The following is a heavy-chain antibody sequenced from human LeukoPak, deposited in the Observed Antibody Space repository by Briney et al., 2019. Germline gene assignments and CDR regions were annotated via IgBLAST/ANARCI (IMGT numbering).Heavy chain of an antibody. V-gene: IGHV3-48*01. J-gene: IGHJ2*01. CDR3: ARRPDYDSSGYYLYWYFDL. D-gene: IGHD3-22*01. Sequence: GGSLRLSCAASGFTFSSYSMNWVRQAPGKGLEWVSYISSSSSTIYYADSVKGRFTISRDNSKNTLYFQMNSLRAEDTAVYYCARRPDYDSSGYYLYWYFDLWGRGTLVTVSS. CDR1: GFTFSSYS. CDR2: ISSSSSTI.